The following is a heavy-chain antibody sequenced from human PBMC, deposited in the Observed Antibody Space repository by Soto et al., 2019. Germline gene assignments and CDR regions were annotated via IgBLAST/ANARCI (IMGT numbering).Heavy chain of an antibody. CDR2: ISKSDYT. CDR1: GFAFNNYG. Sequence: GGSLRVSFTVSGFAFNNYGINWVRQAPGKGLEWVSSISKSDYTYYSDSVKGRFTISRDNAKKSVSLQMNTLRVEDTAVYYCAREDSIIRTAVSHXWGQVTLVTVSX. V-gene: IGHV3-21*01. J-gene: IGHJ4*02. CDR3: AREDSIIRTAVSHX. D-gene: IGHD3-22*01.